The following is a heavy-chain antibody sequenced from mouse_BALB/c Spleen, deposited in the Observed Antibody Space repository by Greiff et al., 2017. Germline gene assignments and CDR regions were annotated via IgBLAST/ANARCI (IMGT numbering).Heavy chain of an antibody. V-gene: IGHV1-82*01. CDR2: IYPGDGDT. J-gene: IGHJ3*01. Sequence: VQLQQSGPELVKPGASVKISCKASGYAFSSSWMNWVKQRPGQGLEWIGRIYPGDGDTNYNGKFKGKATLTADKSSSTAYMQLSSLTSVDSAVYYCARWGSSGTGTWFAYWGQGTLVTVSA. D-gene: IGHD3-1*01. CDR1: GYAFSSSW. CDR3: ARWGSSGTGTWFAY.